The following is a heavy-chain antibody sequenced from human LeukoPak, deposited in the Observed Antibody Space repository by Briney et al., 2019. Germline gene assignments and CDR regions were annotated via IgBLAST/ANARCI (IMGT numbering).Heavy chain of an antibody. CDR1: GFTFSSYT. J-gene: IGHJ4*02. V-gene: IGHV3-23*01. Sequence: GGSLRLSCAASGFTFSSYTINWVRQAPGRGLEWVSSISNSGGRTFYTDSVKGRFTISRDNSKITLYLQMNSLRAEDTAVYYCAKSYNGYESRPDYWGQGTLVTVSS. CDR2: ISNSGGRT. D-gene: IGHD5-12*01. CDR3: AKSYNGYESRPDY.